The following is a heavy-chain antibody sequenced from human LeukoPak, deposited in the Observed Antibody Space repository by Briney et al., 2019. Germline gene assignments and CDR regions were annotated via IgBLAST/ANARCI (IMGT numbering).Heavy chain of an antibody. CDR1: GYTLTELS. V-gene: IGHV1-24*01. CDR2: FDPEDGET. J-gene: IGHJ6*02. CDR3: ARRGGGHGLDV. D-gene: IGHD3-16*01. Sequence: ASVKVSCKVSGYTLTELSMHWVRQAPGKGLEWMGGFDPEDGETIYAQKFQGRVTMTRDTSASTVYMELSSLTSEDTAVYYCARRGGGHGLDVWGQGTTVTVSS.